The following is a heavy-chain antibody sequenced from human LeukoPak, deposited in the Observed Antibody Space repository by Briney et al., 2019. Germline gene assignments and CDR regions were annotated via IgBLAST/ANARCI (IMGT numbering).Heavy chain of an antibody. CDR1: GFTFSSYA. V-gene: IGHV3-30-3*01. D-gene: IGHD1-26*01. CDR3: ARLAYSGSTGSFDY. J-gene: IGHJ4*02. CDR2: ISYDGSNK. Sequence: GRSLRLSCAASGFTFSSYAMHWVRQAPGKGLEWVAVISYDGSNKYYADSVKGRFTISRDNSKNTLYLQMNSLRAEDTAVYYCARLAYSGSTGSFDYWGQGTLVTVSS.